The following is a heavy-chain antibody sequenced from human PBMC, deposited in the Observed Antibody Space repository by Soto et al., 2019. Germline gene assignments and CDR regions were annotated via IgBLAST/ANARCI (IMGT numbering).Heavy chain of an antibody. V-gene: IGHV1-69*06. Sequence: SVKVSCKASGGTFSSYDISWVRQAPGQGLEWMGGIIPIFGTANYAQKFQGRVTITADKSTSTAYMELSSLRSEDTAVYCCAREGNRGIAVNWFDPWGQGTLVTVSS. D-gene: IGHD6-19*01. J-gene: IGHJ5*02. CDR3: AREGNRGIAVNWFDP. CDR1: GGTFSSYD. CDR2: IIPIFGTA.